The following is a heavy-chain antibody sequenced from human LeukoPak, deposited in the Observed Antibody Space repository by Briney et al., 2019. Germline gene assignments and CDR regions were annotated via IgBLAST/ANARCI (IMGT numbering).Heavy chain of an antibody. CDR1: GYTFIGYY. V-gene: IGHV1-2*02. CDR3: ARVRDGYNYGSNWFDP. CDR2: INANSGGT. D-gene: IGHD5-18*01. Sequence: GASVKVSCKASGYTFIGYYMHWARQAPGQGLEWMGWINANSGGTNYAQKFQGRVTMTRDTSISTAYMELSRLRSDDTAVYYCARVRDGYNYGSNWFDPWGQGTLVTVSS. J-gene: IGHJ5*02.